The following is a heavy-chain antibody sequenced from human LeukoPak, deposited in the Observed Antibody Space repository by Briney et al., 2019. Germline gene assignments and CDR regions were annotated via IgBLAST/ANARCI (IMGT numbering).Heavy chain of an antibody. CDR2: IIPIFGTT. Sequence: SVTVSCKASGGTLSRYAISWVRQAPGQGPEWMGGIIPIFGTTNYAQKFQGRVTITADESTSTAYMELSSLRSEDTAVYYCARIVGIASRGYFDYWGQGTLVTVSS. J-gene: IGHJ4*02. CDR3: ARIVGIASRGYFDY. CDR1: GGTLSRYA. V-gene: IGHV1-69*13. D-gene: IGHD3-10*01.